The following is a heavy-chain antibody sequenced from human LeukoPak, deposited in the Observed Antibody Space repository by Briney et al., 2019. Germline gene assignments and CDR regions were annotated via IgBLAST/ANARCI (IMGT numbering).Heavy chain of an antibody. J-gene: IGHJ4*02. V-gene: IGHV3-7*01. CDR2: IKQDGSEK. CDR3: AREGGSGWLTSFFDY. D-gene: IGHD6-19*01. CDR1: VFPFSSYW. Sequence: PGGSLRLSCAASVFPFSSYWVSWVRQAPGKGLEWVANIKQDGSEKYYVDSVKGRFNISRDNAKNSLYLQMNSLRAEDTAVYYCAREGGSGWLTSFFDYWGQGTLVSVSS.